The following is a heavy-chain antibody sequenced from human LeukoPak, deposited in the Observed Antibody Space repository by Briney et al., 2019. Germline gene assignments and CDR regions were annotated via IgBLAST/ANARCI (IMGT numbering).Heavy chain of an antibody. CDR1: GGSISFYY. CDR2: IDPSGNT. V-gene: IGHV4-4*07. Sequence: SETLSLTCTVSGGSISFYYWTWIRQPAGKGLEWIGRIDPSGNTNYNPSLKSRVTMSVDTSKNQFSLKMSSVTAANTSVYFCARENRGGYYYMDVWGKGTTVTVSS. J-gene: IGHJ6*03. CDR3: ARENRGGYYYMDV. D-gene: IGHD2-15*01.